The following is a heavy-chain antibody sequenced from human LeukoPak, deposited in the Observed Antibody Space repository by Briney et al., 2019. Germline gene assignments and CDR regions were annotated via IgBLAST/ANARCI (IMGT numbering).Heavy chain of an antibody. V-gene: IGHV4-59*08. J-gene: IGHJ4*02. CDR1: GGSISSYY. D-gene: IGHD2-21*02. CDR3: ARTPLYCGGDCYLDY. CDR2: IYYSGST. Sequence: SETLSLTCTVSGGSISSYYWSWIRQPPGKGLEWIGYIYYSGSTNYNPSLKSRVTISVDTSKNQFSLKLSSVTAADTAVYYCARTPLYCGGDCYLDYWGQGTLVTVSS.